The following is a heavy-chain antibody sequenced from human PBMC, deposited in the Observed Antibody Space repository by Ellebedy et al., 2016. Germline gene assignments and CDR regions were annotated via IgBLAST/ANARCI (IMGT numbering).Heavy chain of an antibody. CDR1: GGTFSSYA. J-gene: IGHJ6*03. V-gene: IGHV1-69*13. CDR3: ARGNYDFWSGGYYYYYMDV. Sequence: SVKVSXKASGGTFSSYAISWVRQAPGQGLEWMGGIIPIFGTANYAQKFQGRVTITADESTSTAYMELSSLRSEDTAVYYCARGNYDFWSGGYYYYYMDVWGKGTTVTVSS. CDR2: IIPIFGTA. D-gene: IGHD3-3*01.